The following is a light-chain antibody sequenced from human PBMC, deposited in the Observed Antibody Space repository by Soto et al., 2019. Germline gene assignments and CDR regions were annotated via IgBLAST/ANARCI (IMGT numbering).Light chain of an antibody. V-gene: IGLV2-14*01. CDR3: SSYTSSSTLYV. CDR2: DVS. J-gene: IGLJ1*01. CDR1: SSDVGGYNY. Sequence: QSALTQPASVSGSPGQSITISCTGTSSDVGGYNYVSWYQQHPGKAPKLMIYDVSNRPSGVSNRFSGSKSGNTASLTISGLQAEDEADYSCSSYTSSSTLYVFGTGTKHTVL.